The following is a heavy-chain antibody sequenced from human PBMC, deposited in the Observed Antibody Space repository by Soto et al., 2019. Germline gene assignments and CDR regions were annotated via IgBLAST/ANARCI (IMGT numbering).Heavy chain of an antibody. Sequence: QVQLVQSGAEVKKPGASVKVSCKASGDTFTKYDINWVRQATGQGLEWMGWMKPKHGYTGYAHKFRGRVTMTRETSISTAYMELSSLTAEDTAVYYCARRKERSGPNYFDYWGQGTLVTVSS. V-gene: IGHV1-8*01. D-gene: IGHD6-25*01. CDR1: GDTFTKYD. CDR3: ARRKERSGPNYFDY. J-gene: IGHJ4*02. CDR2: MKPKHGYT.